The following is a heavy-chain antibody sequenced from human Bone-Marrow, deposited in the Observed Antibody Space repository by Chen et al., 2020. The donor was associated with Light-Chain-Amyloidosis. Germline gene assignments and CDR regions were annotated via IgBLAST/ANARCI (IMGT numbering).Heavy chain of an antibody. CDR2: IYPDDSDA. V-gene: IGHV5-51*01. Sequence: IGWVRQMPGKGLEWMGVIYPDDSDARYSPSFEGQVTISADKSITTAYLQWRSLKPSDTAMYYCARRRDGYNFDYWGQGTLVTVSS. J-gene: IGHJ4*02. D-gene: IGHD5-12*01. CDR3: ARRRDGYNFDY.